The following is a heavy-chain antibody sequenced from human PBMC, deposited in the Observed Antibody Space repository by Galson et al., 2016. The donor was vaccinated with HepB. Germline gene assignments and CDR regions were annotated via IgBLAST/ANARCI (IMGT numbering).Heavy chain of an antibody. CDR3: AKVGWREYDGY. CDR2: ISGSRGNT. J-gene: IGHJ4*02. CDR1: GFTFSMYG. Sequence: SLRLSCATSGFTFSMYGMSWVRQAPGKGLEWVSSISGSRGNTYYADFVKGRFTISRDNSKNTVYLQMSSLRVDDTAAYYCAKVGWREYDGYWGQGTLVTVSS. D-gene: IGHD3-10*01. V-gene: IGHV3-23*01.